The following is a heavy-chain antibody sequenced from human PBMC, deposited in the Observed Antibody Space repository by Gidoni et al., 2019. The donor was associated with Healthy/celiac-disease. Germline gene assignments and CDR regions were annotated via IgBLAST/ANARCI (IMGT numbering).Heavy chain of an antibody. CDR3: TTGYCSGGSCPARYYYYMDV. V-gene: IGHV3-15*07. CDR2: IKSKTDGGTT. Sequence: EAQLVESGGGLVKPGGSLRLSCAASGFTFSNAWLNWVRQAPGKGLEWVGRIKSKTDGGTTDDAAPVKGRFTISRDDSKNTLYLQMNSLKTEDTAVYYCTTGYCSGGSCPARYYYYMDVWGKGTTVTVSS. J-gene: IGHJ6*03. D-gene: IGHD2-15*01. CDR1: GFTFSNAW.